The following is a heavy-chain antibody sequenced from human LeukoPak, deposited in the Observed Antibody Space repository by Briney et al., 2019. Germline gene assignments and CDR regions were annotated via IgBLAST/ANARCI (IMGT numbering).Heavy chain of an antibody. CDR2: INHSGST. Sequence: GSLRLSCAASGFTVSSNYMSWVRQAPGKGLEWIGEINHSGSTNYNPSLKSRVTISVDTSKNQFSLKLSSVTAADTAVYYCARARRIRYCSSTSCRYYFDYWGQGTLVTVSS. CDR3: ARARRIRYCSSTSCRYYFDY. V-gene: IGHV4-34*01. D-gene: IGHD2-2*01. J-gene: IGHJ4*02. CDR1: GFTVSSNY.